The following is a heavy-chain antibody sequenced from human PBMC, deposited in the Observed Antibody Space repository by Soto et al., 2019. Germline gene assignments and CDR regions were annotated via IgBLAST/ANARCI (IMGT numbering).Heavy chain of an antibody. CDR2: IYYSGST. Sequence: SKTVALSCTVSGGCISSGGYYWSWIRQHPGKGLEWIGYIYYSGSTYYNPSLKSRVTISVDTSKNQFSLKLSSVTAADTAVYYCARAQRSITIFGVFTLPRLYP. CDR3: ARAQRSITIFGVFTLPRLYP. J-gene: IGHJ5*02. V-gene: IGHV4-31*03. D-gene: IGHD3-3*01. CDR1: GGCISSGGYY.